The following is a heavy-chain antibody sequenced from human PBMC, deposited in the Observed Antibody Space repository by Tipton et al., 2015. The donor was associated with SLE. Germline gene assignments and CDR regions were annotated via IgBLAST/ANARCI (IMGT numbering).Heavy chain of an antibody. Sequence: TLSLTCAVSGDSISSGGYSWSWIRQPPGKGLEWIGYIYHSGSTYYNPFLKSRVTISVDTSKNQFSLKLSSVSTRDTAVYYCAARVPTSGWFYVDYWGQGTLVTVSS. CDR2: IYHSGST. D-gene: IGHD6-19*01. CDR1: GDSISSGGYS. V-gene: IGHV4-30-2*01. CDR3: AARVPTSGWFYVDY. J-gene: IGHJ4*02.